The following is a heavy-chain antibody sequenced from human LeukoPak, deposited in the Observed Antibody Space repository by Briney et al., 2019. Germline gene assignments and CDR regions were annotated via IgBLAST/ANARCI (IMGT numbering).Heavy chain of an antibody. CDR2: IIPILGIA. V-gene: IGHV1-69*04. D-gene: IGHD5-18*01. CDR1: GGTFSSYA. CDR3: ARVEYSYGWIDY. Sequence: ASVKVSCKASGGTFSSYAISWVRQAPGQGLEWMGRIIPILGIANYAQKFQGRVTITADKSTSTAYMELSSLRSEDTAVCYCARVEYSYGWIDYWGQGTLVTVSS. J-gene: IGHJ4*02.